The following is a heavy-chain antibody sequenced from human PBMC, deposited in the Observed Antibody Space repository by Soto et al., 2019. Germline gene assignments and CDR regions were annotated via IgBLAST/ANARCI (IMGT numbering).Heavy chain of an antibody. V-gene: IGHV4-34*01. Sequence: SETLSLTCAVYGGSFSGYYWSWIRQPPGKGLEWIGEINHSGGTNYNPSLKSRVTISVDTSKNQFSLKLSSVTAADTAVYYCARGLGYCSSTSCYRRPAYNWFDPWGQGTLVTVSS. J-gene: IGHJ5*02. D-gene: IGHD2-2*01. CDR3: ARGLGYCSSTSCYRRPAYNWFDP. CDR1: GGSFSGYY. CDR2: INHSGGT.